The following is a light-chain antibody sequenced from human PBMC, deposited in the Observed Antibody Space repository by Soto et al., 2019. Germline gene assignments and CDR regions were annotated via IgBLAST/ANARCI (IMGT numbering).Light chain of an antibody. V-gene: IGLV2-11*01. CDR1: SSDVGYYNY. CDR2: DVS. Sequence: QSVLTQPRSVSGSPGQSVTISCTGTSSDVGYYNYVSWYQQYPGKAPKLMIYDVSGRPSGVPDRFSGSKSGNTASLTISGLQAEDEAYYYCLSYTASSTFVFGTGTKVTVL. CDR3: LSYTASSTFV. J-gene: IGLJ1*01.